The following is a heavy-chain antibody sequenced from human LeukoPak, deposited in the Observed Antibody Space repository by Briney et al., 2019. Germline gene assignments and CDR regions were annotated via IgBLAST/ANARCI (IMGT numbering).Heavy chain of an antibody. CDR2: ISAYNGNT. CDR1: GYTFTSYG. D-gene: IGHD3-9*01. J-gene: IGHJ4*02. V-gene: IGHV1-18*01. CDR3: ARGGWDYDILTGYYIVGYFDY. Sequence: ASVKVSCKASGYTFTSYGISWVRQAPGQGLEWMGWISAYNGNTNYAQKLQGRVTITTDTSTSTAYMELRSLRSDDTAVYYCARGGWDYDILTGYYIVGYFDYWGQGTLVTVSS.